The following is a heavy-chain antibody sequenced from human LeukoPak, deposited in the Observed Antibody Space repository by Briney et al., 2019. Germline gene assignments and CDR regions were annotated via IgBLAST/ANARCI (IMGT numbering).Heavy chain of an antibody. CDR1: GDSVSSNSAA. Sequence: SQTLSLTCAISGDSVSSNSAAWNWIRQSPSRGLEWLGRTYYRSKWYNDCAVSVKSRITINPDTSKNQFSLQLNSVTPEDTAVYYCARDSRASYSSSWYGGRAAFDIWGQGTMVTVSS. D-gene: IGHD6-13*01. CDR3: ARDSRASYSSSWYGGRAAFDI. J-gene: IGHJ3*02. CDR2: TYYRSKWYN. V-gene: IGHV6-1*01.